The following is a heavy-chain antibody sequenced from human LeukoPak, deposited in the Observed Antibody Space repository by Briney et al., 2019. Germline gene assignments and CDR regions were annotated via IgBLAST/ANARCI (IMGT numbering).Heavy chain of an antibody. CDR1: GGSISSSSYY. J-gene: IGHJ2*01. Sequence: SETLSLTCTVSGGSISSSSYYWGWIRQPPGKGLEWIGSIYYSGSTYYNPSLKSRVTISVDTSKNQFSLKLSSVTAADTAVYHCARGAVFLAAAGSYWYFDLWGRGTLVTVSS. V-gene: IGHV4-39*07. CDR3: ARGAVFLAAAGSYWYFDL. CDR2: IYYSGST. D-gene: IGHD6-13*01.